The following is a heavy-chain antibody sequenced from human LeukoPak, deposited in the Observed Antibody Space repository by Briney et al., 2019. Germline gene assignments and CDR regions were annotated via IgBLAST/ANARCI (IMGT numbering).Heavy chain of an antibody. V-gene: IGHV3-21*01. CDR3: ARGSVRYYDSSGYAYFDY. Sequence: GSLRLSCAASGFTFSSYSMNWVRQAPGKGLEWVSSISSSSSYIYYADSVKGRFTISRGNAKNSLYLQMNSLRAEDTAVYYCARGSVRYYDSSGYAYFDYWGQGTLVTVSS. J-gene: IGHJ4*02. CDR1: GFTFSSYS. D-gene: IGHD3-22*01. CDR2: ISSSSSYI.